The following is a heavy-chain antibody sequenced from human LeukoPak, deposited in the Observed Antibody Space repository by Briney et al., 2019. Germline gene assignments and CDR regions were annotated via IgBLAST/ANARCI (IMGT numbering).Heavy chain of an antibody. D-gene: IGHD2-21*02. CDR3: ARTLTLPNWFDP. J-gene: IGHJ5*02. Sequence: ASVKVSCKASGYTFTSYYLHWVGQAPGQGLEWMGIINPSGGSTSYAQKFQGRVTMTRDTSTSTVYMELSSLRSEDTAVYYCARTLTLPNWFDPWGQGTLVTVSS. CDR2: INPSGGST. CDR1: GYTFTSYY. V-gene: IGHV1-46*01.